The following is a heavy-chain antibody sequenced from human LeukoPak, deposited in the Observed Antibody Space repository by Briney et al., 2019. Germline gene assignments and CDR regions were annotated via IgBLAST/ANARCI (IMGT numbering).Heavy chain of an antibody. CDR3: ARAATNWFDP. J-gene: IGHJ5*02. V-gene: IGHV3-23*01. CDR2: ITASGDRT. D-gene: IGHD5-24*01. Sequence: GGSPRLSCDASGLIYSSYAMSWVRQAPGKGLEWVSSITASGDRTFYGDSVRGRFTVSRDNSKNTLYLQMNSLRAEDTAVYFCARAATNWFDPWGQGALVTVSS. CDR1: GLIYSSYA.